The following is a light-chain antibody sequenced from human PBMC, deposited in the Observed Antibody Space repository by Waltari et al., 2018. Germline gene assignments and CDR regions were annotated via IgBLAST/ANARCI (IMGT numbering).Light chain of an antibody. CDR2: QVS. Sequence: DAVLTQSPLSLPVTLGESASLSCTSGRSLVYSDGNTYLSWFQQRPGQSPRRLIYQVSNRDSGVPDRFSGFGSGTNFTLKIVRVEAEDVGVYYCMQGTRWPRSFGQGTKVEIK. J-gene: IGKJ1*01. CDR1: RSLVYSDGNTY. CDR3: MQGTRWPRS. V-gene: IGKV2-30*01.